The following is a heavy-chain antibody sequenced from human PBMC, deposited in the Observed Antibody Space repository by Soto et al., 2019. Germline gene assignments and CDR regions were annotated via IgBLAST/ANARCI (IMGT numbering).Heavy chain of an antibody. CDR1: GFTFSSYS. V-gene: IGHV3-21*01. J-gene: IGHJ5*02. Sequence: GGSLRLSCAASGFTFSSYSMNWVRQAPGKGLEWVSSISSSSSYIYYADSVKGRFTISRDNAKNSLYLQMNSLRAEDTAVYYCARDDYGDSYNWFDPWGQGTRVTAPQ. D-gene: IGHD4-17*01. CDR3: ARDDYGDSYNWFDP. CDR2: ISSSSSYI.